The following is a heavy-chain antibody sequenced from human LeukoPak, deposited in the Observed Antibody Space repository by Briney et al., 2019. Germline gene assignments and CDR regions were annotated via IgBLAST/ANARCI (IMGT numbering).Heavy chain of an antibody. J-gene: IGHJ4*02. V-gene: IGHV3-33*06. Sequence: PGRSLRLSCAASGFTLSSYGMHWVRQAPGKGLEWVAVIWYDGSNKYYADSVKGRFTISRDNSKNTLYLQMNSLRAEDTAVYYCAKDFTYYYDKGFDYWGQGTLVTVSS. D-gene: IGHD3-22*01. CDR2: IWYDGSNK. CDR1: GFTLSSYG. CDR3: AKDFTYYYDKGFDY.